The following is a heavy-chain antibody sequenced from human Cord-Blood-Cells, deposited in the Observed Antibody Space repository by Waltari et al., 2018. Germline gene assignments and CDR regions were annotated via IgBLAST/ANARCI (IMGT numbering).Heavy chain of an antibody. Sequence: QVQLVQSGAEVKKPGSSVKVPCKASGGTFSSYAISWVRQAPGQGLEWMGRIIPILGIANYAQKFQGRVTITADKSTSTAYMELSSLRSEDTAVYYCARDSYCGGDCYDAFDIWGQGTMVTVSS. D-gene: IGHD2-21*01. J-gene: IGHJ3*02. CDR2: IIPILGIA. CDR1: GGTFSSYA. CDR3: ARDSYCGGDCYDAFDI. V-gene: IGHV1-69*09.